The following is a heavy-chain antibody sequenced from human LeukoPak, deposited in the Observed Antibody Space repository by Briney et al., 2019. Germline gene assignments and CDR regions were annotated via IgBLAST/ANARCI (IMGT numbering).Heavy chain of an antibody. CDR2: ISGSGGST. CDR3: ATTGIKTYYYDSSGYPSPYFDY. D-gene: IGHD3-22*01. Sequence: GSLRLSCAASGFTFSSYAMSWVRQAPGKGLEWVSAISGSGGSTYYADSVKGRFTISRDNSKNTLYLQMNNLRAEDTAVYYCATTGIKTYYYDSSGYPSPYFDYWGQGTLVTVSS. J-gene: IGHJ4*02. V-gene: IGHV3-23*01. CDR1: GFTFSSYA.